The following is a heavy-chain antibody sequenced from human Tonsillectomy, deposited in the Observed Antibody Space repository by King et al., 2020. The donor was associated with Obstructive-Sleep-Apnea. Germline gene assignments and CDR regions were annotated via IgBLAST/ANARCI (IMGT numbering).Heavy chain of an antibody. CDR2: ISSSGKVI. Sequence: VQLVESGGGLVKPGGSLRLSCVASGFTFTDYYMTWIRQAPTKGPEFVSYISSSGKVIEYADSVKGRFTISRDNAKQSIFLHMDSLRAEDSAVYYCARDQAPDFWGQGTLVTVSS. J-gene: IGHJ4*02. CDR1: GFTFTDYY. CDR3: ARDQAPDF. V-gene: IGHV3-11*01.